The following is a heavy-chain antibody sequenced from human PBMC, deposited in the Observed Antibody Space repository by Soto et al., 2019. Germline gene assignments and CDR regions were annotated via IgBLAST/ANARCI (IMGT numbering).Heavy chain of an antibody. D-gene: IGHD3-3*01. V-gene: IGHV4-39*01. CDR2: IYYSGST. CDR3: ARHPNFITIFGVVINFHYGMDV. Sequence: SETLSLTCTVSGGSISSSSYYWGWIRQPPGKGLEWIGSIYYSGSTYYNPSLKSRVTISVDTSKNQFSLKLSSVTAADTAVYYCARHPNFITIFGVVINFHYGMDVWGQGTTVTVSS. CDR1: GGSISSSSYY. J-gene: IGHJ6*02.